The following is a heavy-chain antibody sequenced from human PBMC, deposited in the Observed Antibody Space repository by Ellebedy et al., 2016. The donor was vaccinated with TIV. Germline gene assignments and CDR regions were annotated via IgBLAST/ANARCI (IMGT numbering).Heavy chain of an antibody. CDR2: ISSKGSVT. CDR3: ATALRGYSYGWGCLDY. J-gene: IGHJ4*02. V-gene: IGHV3-64D*06. CDR1: GFAFSTYA. D-gene: IGHD5-18*01. Sequence: PGGSLRLSCAASGFAFSTYAMHWVRQAPGKGLEFVSGISSKGSVTHYADSVRGRFTISRDNSKNTLYLQMTSLRPDDTAVYDCATALRGYSYGWGCLDYWGQGTLVTVPS.